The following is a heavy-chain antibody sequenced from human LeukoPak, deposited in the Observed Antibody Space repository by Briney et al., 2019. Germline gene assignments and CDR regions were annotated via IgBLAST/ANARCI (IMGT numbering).Heavy chain of an antibody. D-gene: IGHD6-19*01. CDR3: ARGTLYSGWSYYFDY. CDR1: GGSISLSYYY. V-gene: IGHV4-39*07. CDR2: VYYSGTT. Sequence: SETLSLTCSVSGGSISLSYYYWGWIRQPPGKALEWIGSVYYSGTTSYNPSLKSRVTISVDMSKNHFSPRLSSVTAADTAMYYCARGTLYSGWSYYFDYWGQGSQVTVSS. J-gene: IGHJ4*02.